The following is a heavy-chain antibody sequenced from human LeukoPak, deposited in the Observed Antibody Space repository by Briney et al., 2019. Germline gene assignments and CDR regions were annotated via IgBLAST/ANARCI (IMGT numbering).Heavy chain of an antibody. CDR2: INHSGST. D-gene: IGHD6-13*01. Sequence: SETLSLTCAVYGGSFSGYYWSWIRQPPGKGLEWIGEINHSGSTNYNPSLKSRVTISVDTSKNQSSLKLSSVTAADTAVYYCARVAGIAAADYYYYGMDVWGQGTTVTVSS. CDR1: GGSFSGYY. CDR3: ARVAGIAAADYYYYGMDV. V-gene: IGHV4-34*01. J-gene: IGHJ6*02.